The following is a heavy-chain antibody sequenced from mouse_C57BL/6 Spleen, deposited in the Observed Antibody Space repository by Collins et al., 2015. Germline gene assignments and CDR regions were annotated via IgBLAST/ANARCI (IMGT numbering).Heavy chain of an antibody. CDR1: GYTFTDYA. J-gene: IGHJ4*01. CDR3: ARYGNYAMDY. D-gene: IGHD2-1*01. V-gene: IGHV1-67*01. Sequence: QVQLQQSGPELVRPGVSVKISCKGSGYTFTDYAMHWVKQSHAKSLEWIGVISTYYGNTNYNQKFKGKAAMTVDKSFSTAYMELARLTSEDSAIYYCARYGNYAMDYWGQGTSVTVSS. CDR2: ISTYYGNT.